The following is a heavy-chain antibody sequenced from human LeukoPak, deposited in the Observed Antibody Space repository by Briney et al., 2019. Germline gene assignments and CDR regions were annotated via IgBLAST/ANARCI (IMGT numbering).Heavy chain of an antibody. D-gene: IGHD3-16*01. CDR2: TYYRSRWYY. CDR3: ARMLSDAFDI. J-gene: IGHJ3*02. CDR1: GDSVSSNSVA. V-gene: IGHV6-1*01. Sequence: SQTLSLTCAISGDSVSSNSVAWNWIRQSPSRGLEWLGRTYYRSRWYYDYAVSVKSRTTINPDTSKNQFSLQVNSVTPEDTAIYYCARMLSDAFDIWGQGTVVTVSS.